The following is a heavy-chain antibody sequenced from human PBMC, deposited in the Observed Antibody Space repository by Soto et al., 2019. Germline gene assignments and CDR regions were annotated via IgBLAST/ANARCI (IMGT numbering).Heavy chain of an antibody. CDR2: INHSGST. CDR3: ARGRRRPPYYYGSGSYYTLNYYCYGMDV. J-gene: IGHJ6*02. Sequence: SETLSLTCAVYGGSFSGYYWSWIRQPPGKGLEWIGEINHSGSTNYNPSLKSRVTISVDTSKNQFSLKLSSVTAADTAVYYCARGRRRPPYYYGSGSYYTLNYYCYGMDVWGQGTTVTVSS. CDR1: GGSFSGYY. V-gene: IGHV4-34*01. D-gene: IGHD3-10*01.